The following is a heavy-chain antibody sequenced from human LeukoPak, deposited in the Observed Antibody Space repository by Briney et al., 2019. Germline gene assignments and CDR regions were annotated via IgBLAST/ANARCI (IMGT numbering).Heavy chain of an antibody. V-gene: IGHV3-15*01. CDR2: IKNKPDGGTT. Sequence: GGSLRLSCAASGFTFTDAWMSWVRQAPGKGLEWVARIKNKPDGGTTDYAAPVKGRFTISRDDSKDMLYLQINSLKTEDTAVYYCSTSRFGYWGRGTLVTVSS. CDR3: STSRFGY. CDR1: GFTFTDAW. D-gene: IGHD3-10*01. J-gene: IGHJ4*02.